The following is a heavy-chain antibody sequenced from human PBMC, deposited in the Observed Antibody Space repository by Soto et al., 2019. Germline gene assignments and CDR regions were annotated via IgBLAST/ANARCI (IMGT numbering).Heavy chain of an antibody. D-gene: IGHD6-13*01. J-gene: IGHJ4*02. CDR3: ARGGSSWYSAFDY. CDR1: GYTFTGYY. CDR2: INPNSGGT. V-gene: IGHV1-2*02. Sequence: ASVKVSCKASGYTFTGYYMHWVRQAPGQGLEWMGWINPNSGGTNYAQKFLGRVTVTRDTSISTAYMELSRLRSDDTAVYYCARGGSSWYSAFDYWGQGTLVTVSS.